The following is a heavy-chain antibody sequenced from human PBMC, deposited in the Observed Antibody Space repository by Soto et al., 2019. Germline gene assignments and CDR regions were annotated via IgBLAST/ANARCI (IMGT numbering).Heavy chain of an antibody. D-gene: IGHD1-26*01. Sequence: QVQLVESGGALGKPGGSLRLSCAASGFNFSDFYISWIRQAQGKGLERVSFISATGETIYYAESVKGRFTISRDNAQKSLVLQMNSLRDEDTAIYYCASQLQGSRRKYYFHFWGQGTLVTVSS. V-gene: IGHV3-11*01. CDR1: GFNFSDFY. CDR3: ASQLQGSRRKYYFHF. J-gene: IGHJ4*02. CDR2: ISATGETI.